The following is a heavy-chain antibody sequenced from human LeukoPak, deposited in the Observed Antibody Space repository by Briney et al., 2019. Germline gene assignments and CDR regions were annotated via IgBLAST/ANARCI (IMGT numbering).Heavy chain of an antibody. CDR1: GYTFTGYY. J-gene: IGHJ4*02. V-gene: IGHV1-2*06. CDR3: ARGDGEAAPPGGY. CDR2: INPNSGGT. D-gene: IGHD2-15*01. Sequence: GASVKVSCKASGYTFTGYYMHWVRQAPGQGLEWMGRINPNSGGTNYAQKFQGRVTMTRDTSISTAYMELGRLISDDTAVYYCARGDGEAAPPGGYWGQGTLVTVSS.